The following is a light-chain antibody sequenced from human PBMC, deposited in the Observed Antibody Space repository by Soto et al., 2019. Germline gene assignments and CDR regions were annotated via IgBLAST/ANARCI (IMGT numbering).Light chain of an antibody. CDR1: SSDVGGYNY. Sequence: QSALTQPASVSGSPGQSITISCTGTSSDVGGYNYVSWYQQHPGKAPKLIIYDVSNRPSGVSNRFSGSKSGNTASLTISWLQAEDEADYYCSSSTSSSNLVFGGGTKVTVL. J-gene: IGLJ2*01. V-gene: IGLV2-14*01. CDR2: DVS. CDR3: SSSTSSSNLV.